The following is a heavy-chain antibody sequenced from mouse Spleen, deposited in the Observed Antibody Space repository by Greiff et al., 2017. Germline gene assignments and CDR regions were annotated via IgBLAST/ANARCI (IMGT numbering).Heavy chain of an antibody. CDR2: IDPEAGET. V-gene: IGHV14-2*01. J-gene: IGHJ3*01. CDR3: ASRIAY. Sequence: EVKLKQSGAEFVKPGASVKLSCTASGFNIKDYYMHWVKQRTEQGLEWIGRIDPEAGETKYAPKFQGKATITTDRSSNTAYLHLSSLTSEDTAVYYCASRIAYWGQGTLVTVSA. CDR1: GFNIKDYY.